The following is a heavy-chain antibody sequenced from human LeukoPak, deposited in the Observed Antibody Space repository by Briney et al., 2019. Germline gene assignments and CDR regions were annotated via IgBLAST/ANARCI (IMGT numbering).Heavy chain of an antibody. V-gene: IGHV3-7*01. J-gene: IGHJ4*02. D-gene: IGHD1-26*01. CDR3: ARRGSYSLFDY. CDR1: GFTFSSYW. CDR2: MKQDGSEI. Sequence: PGGSVRLSCEASGFTFSSYWMSWVRQAPGKGLEWVANMKQDGSEIYYVGSVRGRFTISRDNAKNSLYLQMNSLRAEDTAVYYCARRGSYSLFDYWGPGTLVTVSS.